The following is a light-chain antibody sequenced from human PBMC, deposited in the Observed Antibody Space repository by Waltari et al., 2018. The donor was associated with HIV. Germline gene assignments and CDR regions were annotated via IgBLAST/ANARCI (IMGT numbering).Light chain of an antibody. V-gene: IGLV2-14*01. CDR2: DVS. CDR1: SSDVGGYNY. Sequence: QSALTQPASVSGSPGQSITISCTGTSSDVGGYNYVSWYQQHPGKAPKLMIYDVSNRPSGFSNRFTGSKAGNTASLTISGLQAEDEADYYCSSYTSSRTSWEVVFGGGTKLTVL. J-gene: IGLJ2*01. CDR3: SSYTSSRTSWEVV.